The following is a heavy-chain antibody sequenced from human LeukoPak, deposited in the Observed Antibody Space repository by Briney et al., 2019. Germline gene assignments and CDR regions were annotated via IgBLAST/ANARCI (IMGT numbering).Heavy chain of an antibody. CDR3: ARHYRIAVAGLQGFDY. V-gene: IGHV4-61*05. CDR1: GGSISSKSYY. J-gene: IGHJ4*02. CDR2: IYYSGNT. Sequence: SETLSLTCTVSGGSISSKSYYWGWIRQPPGKGLEWIGSIYYSGNTNYNPSLKSRVTISVDTSKNQFSLKLSSVTAADTAMYYCARHYRIAVAGLQGFDYWGQGTLVTVSS. D-gene: IGHD6-19*01.